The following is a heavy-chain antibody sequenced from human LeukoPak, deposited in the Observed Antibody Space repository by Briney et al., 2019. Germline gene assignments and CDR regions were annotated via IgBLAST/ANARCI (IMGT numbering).Heavy chain of an antibody. V-gene: IGHV1-2*02. CDR2: INPNSGGT. CDR3: ARPIWSGYYALDY. Sequence: ASVKVSCKASGYTFTCYYMHWVRQAPGQGLEGMGGINPNSGGTNYAQKFQGRVTMTRDTSISTAYMELSRLRSDDTAVYYCARPIWSGYYALDYWGQGTLVTVSS. CDR1: GYTFTCYY. D-gene: IGHD3-3*01. J-gene: IGHJ4*02.